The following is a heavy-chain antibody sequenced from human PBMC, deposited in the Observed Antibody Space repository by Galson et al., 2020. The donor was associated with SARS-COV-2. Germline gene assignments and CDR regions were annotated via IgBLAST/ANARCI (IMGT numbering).Heavy chain of an antibody. J-gene: IGHJ4*02. Sequence: GESLKISCAASGFTFSSYAMSWVRQAPGKGLEWVSAISGSGGSTYYADSVKGRFTISRDNSKNTLYLQMNSLRAEDTAVYYCAKWTNEGSGYYFSYFDYWGQGTLVTVSS. V-gene: IGHV3-23*01. D-gene: IGHD3-22*01. CDR2: ISGSGGST. CDR3: AKWTNEGSGYYFSYFDY. CDR1: GFTFSSYA.